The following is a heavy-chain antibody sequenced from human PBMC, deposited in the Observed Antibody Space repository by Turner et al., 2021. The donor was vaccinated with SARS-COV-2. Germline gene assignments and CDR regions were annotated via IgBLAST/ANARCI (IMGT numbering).Heavy chain of an antibody. D-gene: IGHD2-15*01. CDR2: INYRGTA. V-gene: IGHV4-31*03. CDR3: AREVAVLETAGTFEY. Sequence: QVQLQESGPGLVKPSQTLSLTCTVSGGSISSGYYYWTWIRQHPGKGLEWIGYINYRGTAYYNPSLKSRVTISRDTSKNQFSLNLSSVTAADTAVYFWAREVAVLETAGTFEYWGQGTLVTVSS. J-gene: IGHJ4*02. CDR1: GGSISSGYYY.